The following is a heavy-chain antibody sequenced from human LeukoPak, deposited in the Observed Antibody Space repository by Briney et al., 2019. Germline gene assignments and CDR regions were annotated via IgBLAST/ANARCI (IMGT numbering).Heavy chain of an antibody. Sequence: GGSLRLSCADSGFTFSYYSMNWVPQAPGKGLEWVSSMSSSSTYIYYADSVKGRFTISRDNAKNSLYLEMISLRAEDTAVYYCARDLSLGSGWYGYWGQGTLVTVSS. D-gene: IGHD6-19*01. CDR2: MSSSSTYI. J-gene: IGHJ4*02. CDR3: ARDLSLGSGWYGY. V-gene: IGHV3-21*01. CDR1: GFTFSYYS.